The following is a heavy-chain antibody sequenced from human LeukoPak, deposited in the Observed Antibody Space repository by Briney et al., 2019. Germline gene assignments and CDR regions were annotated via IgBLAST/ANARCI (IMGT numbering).Heavy chain of an antibody. CDR2: IYSGGST. V-gene: IGHV3-53*01. J-gene: IGHJ4*02. CDR1: GFTVSSNY. D-gene: IGHD3-16*02. Sequence: GGSLRLSCAASGFTVSSNYMSWVRQAPGKGLEWVSVIYSGGSTYYADSVKGRFTISRDNSKNTLYLQMNSLRAEDTAVYYCARVRERTGYLDYWGQGTLVTVSS. CDR3: ARVRERTGYLDY.